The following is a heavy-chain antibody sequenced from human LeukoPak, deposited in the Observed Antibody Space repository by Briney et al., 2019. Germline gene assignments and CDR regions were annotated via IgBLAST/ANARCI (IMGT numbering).Heavy chain of an antibody. J-gene: IGHJ5*02. Sequence: SETLSLTCTVSGGSISGSTYYWGWIRQPPGKGLEWIGSIYYSGSTYYNPSLKSRGTISVDTSKNQFSLKVSSVTAADTAVYYCARQAPRYSGYDRLLHFDPWGQGTLVTVSS. CDR2: IYYSGST. CDR1: GGSISGSTYY. D-gene: IGHD5-12*01. CDR3: ARQAPRYSGYDRLLHFDP. V-gene: IGHV4-39*01.